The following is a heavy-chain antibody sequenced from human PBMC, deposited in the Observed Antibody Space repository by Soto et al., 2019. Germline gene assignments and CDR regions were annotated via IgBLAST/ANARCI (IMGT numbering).Heavy chain of an antibody. CDR3: ARVASGSYDWFDP. J-gene: IGHJ5*02. D-gene: IGHD1-26*01. V-gene: IGHV3-74*03. Sequence: EVQLVESGGGLVQPGGSLRLSCAASKFTFSRYWMHWVRQTPGKGLMWVARINTDGSRTTYADSVKGRFTISRHNAKNTAFLDMNSPRADDTAVYYCARVASGSYDWFDPWGQGTLVTVSS. CDR1: KFTFSRYW. CDR2: INTDGSRT.